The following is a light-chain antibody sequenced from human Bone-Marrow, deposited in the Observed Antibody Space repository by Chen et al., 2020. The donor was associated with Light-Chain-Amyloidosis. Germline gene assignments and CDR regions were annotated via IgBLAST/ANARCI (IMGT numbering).Light chain of an antibody. J-gene: IGKJ2*01. CDR2: GAS. CDR1: LGITNS. V-gene: IGKV1-NL1*01. CDR3: QQFYTTPYT. Sequence: DIQMTQSPSSLSASIGDRVTITCRASLGITNSLAWYQQKPGTAPKLLLYGASRLESGVPSRFSGSGSGTDYTLTISSLQPEDLATYFCQQFYTTPYTFGQGTKLDIK.